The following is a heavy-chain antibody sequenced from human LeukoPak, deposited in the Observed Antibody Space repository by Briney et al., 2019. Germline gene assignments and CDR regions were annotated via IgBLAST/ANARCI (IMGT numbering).Heavy chain of an antibody. CDR1: GGSISSSSYY. V-gene: IGHV4-39*02. CDR2: IYYSGST. CDR3: ARDLGRGFDP. D-gene: IGHD3-10*01. J-gene: IGHJ5*02. Sequence: SETLSLTCTVSGGSISSSSYYWGWIRQPPGKGLEWIGSIYYSGSTYYNPSLKSRVTISVDTSKNQFSLKLSSVTAADTAVYYCARDLGRGFDPWGQGTLVTVSS.